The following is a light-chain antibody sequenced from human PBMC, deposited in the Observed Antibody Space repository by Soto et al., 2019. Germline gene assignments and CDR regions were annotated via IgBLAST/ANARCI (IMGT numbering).Light chain of an antibody. V-gene: IGKV3D-15*01. CDR2: GAT. J-gene: IGKJ5*01. Sequence: EIGMTQSPATLSVSPGERATLSCRASQSVSSSYLAWYQQRRGQAPRLLIYGATSRATGIPDRFSGSGSGTDFTLTISGLQSEDSAVYFCQQYNNWPFSFGQGTRLEIK. CDR3: QQYNNWPFS. CDR1: QSVSSSY.